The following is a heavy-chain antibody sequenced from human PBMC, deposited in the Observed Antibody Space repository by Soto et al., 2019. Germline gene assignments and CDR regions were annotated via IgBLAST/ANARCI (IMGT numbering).Heavy chain of an antibody. D-gene: IGHD5-18*01. CDR3: ARALSPPRGYSYGYLDY. CDR1: GFTFSSYS. V-gene: IGHV3-21*01. CDR2: ISSSSSYI. Sequence: EVQLVESGGGLVKPGGSLRLSCAASGFTFSSYSMNWVRQAPGKGLEWVSSISSSSSYIYYADSVKGRFTISRDNAKNSLYLQINSLRAEDTAVYYCARALSPPRGYSYGYLDYWGQGTLVPVSS. J-gene: IGHJ4*02.